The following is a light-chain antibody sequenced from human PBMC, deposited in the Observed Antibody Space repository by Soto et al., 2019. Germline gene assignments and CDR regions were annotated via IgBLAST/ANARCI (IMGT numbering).Light chain of an antibody. CDR3: QQPRA. Sequence: EIVLTQSPATLSLSPGERATLSCRASQSVSSYLAWYQQKPGQAPRLLIYDASNRATGIPARFSGSGSVTDFTLTISSLEPEDFAVYYCQQPRAFGGGTKVEIK. V-gene: IGKV3-11*01. J-gene: IGKJ4*01. CDR2: DAS. CDR1: QSVSSY.